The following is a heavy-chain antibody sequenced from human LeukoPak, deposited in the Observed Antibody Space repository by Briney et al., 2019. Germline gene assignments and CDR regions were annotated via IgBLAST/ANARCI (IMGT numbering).Heavy chain of an antibody. CDR1: GGSISSSSYY. CDR2: IYYSGST. CDR3: ARRSSVEMATAHWYFEL. D-gene: IGHD5-24*01. V-gene: IGHV4-39*01. Sequence: SSETLSLTCTVSGGSISSSSYYWGWIRQPPGKGLEWIGSIYYSGSTYYNPSLKSRVTISVDTSKSQLSLKLSSVTAADTAVYYGARRSSVEMATAHWYFELWGRGTLVTVSS. J-gene: IGHJ2*01.